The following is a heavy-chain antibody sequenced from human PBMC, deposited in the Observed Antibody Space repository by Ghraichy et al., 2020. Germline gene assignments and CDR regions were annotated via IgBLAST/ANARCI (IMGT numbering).Heavy chain of an antibody. CDR3: AARAAAGTLSFDY. V-gene: IGHV4-39*01. Sequence: GSLRLSCTVSGGSISSSSYYWGWIRQPPGKGLEWIGSIYYSGSTYYNPSLKSRVTISVDTSKNQFSLKLSSVTAADTAVYYCAARAAAGTLSFDYWGQGTLVTVSS. CDR2: IYYSGST. D-gene: IGHD6-13*01. J-gene: IGHJ4*02. CDR1: GGSISSSSYY.